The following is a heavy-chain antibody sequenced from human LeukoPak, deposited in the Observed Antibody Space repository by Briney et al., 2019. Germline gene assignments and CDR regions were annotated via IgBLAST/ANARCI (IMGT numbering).Heavy chain of an antibody. CDR3: ASLMTSYYYYGMDV. J-gene: IGHJ6*02. CDR1: GGTFSSYA. V-gene: IGHV1-69*13. CDR2: IIPIFDTA. Sequence: AASVTVSCTASGGTFSSYAISWARQAPGQGLEWMGGIIPIFDTANYAQKFQGRVTITADESTSTAYMELSSLRSEDTAVYYCASLMTSYYYYGMDVWGQGTTVTVSS.